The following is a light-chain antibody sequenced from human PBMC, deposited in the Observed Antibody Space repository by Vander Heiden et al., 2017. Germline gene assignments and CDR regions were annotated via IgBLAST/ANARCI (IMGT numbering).Light chain of an antibody. J-gene: IGLJ2*01. CDR2: QDS. Sequence: SYELTQPPSVSVSQGQTASITCSGDKLGDKYACWYQQKPGQSPVLVIYQDSKRPSGIPERFSGSNSGNTATLTISGTQAMDEADYYCQAWDSSYVVFGGGTKLTVL. CDR3: QAWDSSYVV. V-gene: IGLV3-1*01. CDR1: KLGDKY.